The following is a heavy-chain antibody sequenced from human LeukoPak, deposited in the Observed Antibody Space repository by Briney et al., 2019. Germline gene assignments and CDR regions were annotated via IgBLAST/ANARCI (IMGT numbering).Heavy chain of an antibody. D-gene: IGHD3-9*01. V-gene: IGHV1-18*01. CDR1: GYTFTSYG. Sequence: ASVKVSCKASGYTFTSYGISWVRQAPGQGLEWMGWISAYNGNTNYAQKLQGRVTMTTDTSTSTAYMELRSLRSDDTAVYYCARAAISTSYYDILTGYYWSYWGQGTLVTVSS. J-gene: IGHJ4*02. CDR2: ISAYNGNT. CDR3: ARAAISTSYYDILTGYYWSY.